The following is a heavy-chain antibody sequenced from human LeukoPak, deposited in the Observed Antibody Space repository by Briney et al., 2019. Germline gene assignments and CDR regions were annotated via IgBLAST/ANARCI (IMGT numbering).Heavy chain of an antibody. CDR1: GDSVSSNSAA. CDR3: VRQKGAAGTYYNYGLDV. CDR2: TYYMSKWYT. D-gene: IGHD6-13*01. J-gene: IGHJ6*02. V-gene: IGHV6-1*01. Sequence: SQTLSLTCAISGDSVSSNSAAWNWIRQSPSRGLEWLGRTYYMSKWYTDYAVSVKSRITINPDTSKNQFSPQLNSVIPEDTAVYYCVRQKGAAGTYYNYGLDVWGQGTTVTVSS.